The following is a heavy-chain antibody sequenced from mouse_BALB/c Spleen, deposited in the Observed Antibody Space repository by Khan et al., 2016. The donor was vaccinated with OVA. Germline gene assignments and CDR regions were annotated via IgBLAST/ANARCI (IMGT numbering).Heavy chain of an antibody. J-gene: IGHJ4*01. D-gene: IGHD2-14*01. Sequence: QIQLVQSGPELKKPGETVRISCKASGYTFTTAGMQWVQQMPGKGLKWIGWINTHSGVPNYAEDFKGRFVFSLETSASTAYLQITNLKNEDTATYCCARGGAAYYRNDGGAMDYWGQGTSVTVSS. CDR3: ARGGAAYYRNDGGAMDY. V-gene: IGHV9-4*02. CDR1: GYTFTTAG. CDR2: INTHSGVP.